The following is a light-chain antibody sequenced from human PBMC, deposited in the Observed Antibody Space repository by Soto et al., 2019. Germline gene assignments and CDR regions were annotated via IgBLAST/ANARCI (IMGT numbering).Light chain of an antibody. CDR2: GTS. V-gene: IGKV3-15*01. Sequence: EIVLTQSPGTLSLSPVERATLSCRASQSVGSNLAWYQQKPGQAPRLLIYGTSTRATGIPARFSGSGSGTEFTLTISSLQSEDFAVYDGLQFRNWCSPSGQRTEVDIK. CDR3: LQFRNWCSP. CDR1: QSVGSN. J-gene: IGKJ1*01.